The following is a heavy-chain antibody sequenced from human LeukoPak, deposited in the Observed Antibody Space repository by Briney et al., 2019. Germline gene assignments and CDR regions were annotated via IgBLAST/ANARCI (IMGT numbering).Heavy chain of an antibody. CDR3: ARHVRSSSAGYFDY. CDR2: MNPSSGNR. CDR1: GYTFTNYD. D-gene: IGHD6-13*01. V-gene: IGHV1-8*01. Sequence: ASVKVSCKASGYTFTNYDINWVRQATGQGLEWMGWMNPSSGNRGYAQKFQGRVSMTRDTSISTAYLQWSSLKASDTAMYYCARHVRSSSAGYFDYWGQGTLVTVSS. J-gene: IGHJ4*02.